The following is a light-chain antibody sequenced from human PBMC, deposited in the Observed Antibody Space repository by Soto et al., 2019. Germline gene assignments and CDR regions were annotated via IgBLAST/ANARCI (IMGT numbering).Light chain of an antibody. J-gene: IGKJ2*01. Sequence: EIVLTQSPDTLSLSPGEKATLSCRASRSFSSSYLAWYQQTPGQAPRLLIYAASSRATGIPDRFSGSGSGTDFTLTISSLEPEDSAVYYCQQYGSSPPYTFGQGTKLEIK. V-gene: IGKV3-20*01. CDR3: QQYGSSPPYT. CDR2: AAS. CDR1: RSFSSSY.